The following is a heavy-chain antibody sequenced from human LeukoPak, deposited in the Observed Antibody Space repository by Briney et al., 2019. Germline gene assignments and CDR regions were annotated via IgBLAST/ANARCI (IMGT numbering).Heavy chain of an antibody. D-gene: IGHD2-2*01. CDR3: ARDYCSSTTCYPDY. Sequence: GGSLRLSCAASGFTFSNYRMHWVRQAPGKGLEWVSRINNDGSSTNYADSVKGRFTISRDNAKNTLYLQMISLRAEDTAVYYCARDYCSSTTCYPDYWGQGTLVTVSS. J-gene: IGHJ4*02. CDR1: GFTFSNYR. V-gene: IGHV3-74*01. CDR2: INNDGSST.